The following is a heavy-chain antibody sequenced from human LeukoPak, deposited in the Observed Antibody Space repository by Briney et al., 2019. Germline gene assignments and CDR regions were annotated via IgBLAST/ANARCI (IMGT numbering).Heavy chain of an antibody. V-gene: IGHV3-23*01. Sequence: GGSLRLSCAASGFSFSSYGMSWVRQAPGKGLEWVSGISGSGGSTYYADSVKGRFTISRDNSKNTLYLQMNSLRGEDTALYYCAKTLSGRVSENWFDPWGQGTLVTVSS. D-gene: IGHD5/OR15-5a*01. CDR2: ISGSGGST. CDR3: AKTLSGRVSENWFDP. J-gene: IGHJ5*02. CDR1: GFSFSSYG.